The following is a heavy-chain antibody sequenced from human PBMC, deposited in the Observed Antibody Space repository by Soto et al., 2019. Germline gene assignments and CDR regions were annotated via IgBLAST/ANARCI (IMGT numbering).Heavy chain of an antibody. V-gene: IGHV3-33*01. Sequence: QVQLVESGGGVVQPGRSLRLSCAASGFTFSSYGMHWVRQAPGKGLEWVAVIWYDGSNKYYADSVKGRFTISRDNSKNTLYLQMNSLRAEDTAVYYCARETPRVNWFDPWGQGTLVTVSS. CDR3: ARETPRVNWFDP. CDR2: IWYDGSNK. CDR1: GFTFSSYG. J-gene: IGHJ5*02.